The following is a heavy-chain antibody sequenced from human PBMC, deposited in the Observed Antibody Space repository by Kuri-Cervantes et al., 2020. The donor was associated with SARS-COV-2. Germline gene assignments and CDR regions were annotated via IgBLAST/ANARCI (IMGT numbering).Heavy chain of an antibody. CDR2: ISYDGSNK. CDR3: AREIVGGFDY. Sequence: GGSLRLSCAASGFTFSSYAMHWARQAPGKGLEWVAVISYDGSNKYYADSVKGRFTISRDNSKNTLYLQMNSLRAEDTAVYYCAREIVGGFDYWGQGALVTVSS. V-gene: IGHV3-30-3*01. J-gene: IGHJ4*02. CDR1: GFTFSSYA. D-gene: IGHD1-26*01.